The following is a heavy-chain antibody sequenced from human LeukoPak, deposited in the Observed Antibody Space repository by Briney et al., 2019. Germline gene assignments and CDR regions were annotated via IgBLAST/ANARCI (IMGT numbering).Heavy chain of an antibody. CDR2: ISVYNGHT. CDR1: GYSFTTYG. J-gene: IGHJ4*02. CDR3: ARNGSGSYGY. D-gene: IGHD3-10*01. Sequence: GASVKVSCKDSGYSFTTYGISWVRQAPGQGLEWMGWISVYNGHTNYAQKLQGRVTMTTDTSTSTAYMELRSLTSDDTAVYYCARNGSGSYGYWGQGTLVIVSS. V-gene: IGHV1-18*01.